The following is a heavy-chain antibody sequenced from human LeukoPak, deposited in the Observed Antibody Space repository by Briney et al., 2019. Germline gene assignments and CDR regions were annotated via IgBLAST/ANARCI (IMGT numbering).Heavy chain of an antibody. CDR2: FDPEDGET. D-gene: IGHD3-10*01. V-gene: IGHV1-24*01. CDR1: GGTFSSYA. J-gene: IGHJ4*02. Sequence: ASVKVSCKASGGTFSSYAISWVRQAPGKGLEWMGGFDPEDGETIYAQKFQGRVTMTEDTSTDTAYMELSSLRSEDTAVYYCASYYPEDYWGQGTLVTVSS. CDR3: ASYYPEDY.